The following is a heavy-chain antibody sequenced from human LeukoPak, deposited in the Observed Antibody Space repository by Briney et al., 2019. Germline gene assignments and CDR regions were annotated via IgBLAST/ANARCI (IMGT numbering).Heavy chain of an antibody. CDR2: INPSGGST. V-gene: IGHV1-46*01. CDR3: ARDLVIAARGYYYMDV. D-gene: IGHD6-6*01. J-gene: IGHJ6*03. Sequence: ASVKVSCKASGYSFTSHYMHWVRQAPGQGLEWMGIINPSGGSTSYAQKFQGRVTMTRDMSTSTVYMELSSLRSEDTAVYYCARDLVIAARGYYYMDVWGKGTTVTVSS. CDR1: GYSFTSHY.